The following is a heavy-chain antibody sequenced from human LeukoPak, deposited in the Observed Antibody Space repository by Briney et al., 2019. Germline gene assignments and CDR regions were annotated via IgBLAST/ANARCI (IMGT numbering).Heavy chain of an antibody. Sequence: PGGSLRLSXAXSGFTFSNAWMSWVRQAPGKGLEWVGRIKSKTDGGTTDYAAPVKGRFTISRDDSKNTLYLQMNSQKTEDTAVYYCTTDQTTVTFFDYWGQGTLVTVSS. J-gene: IGHJ4*02. V-gene: IGHV3-15*01. CDR1: GFTFSNAW. D-gene: IGHD4-17*01. CDR3: TTDQTTVTFFDY. CDR2: IKSKTDGGTT.